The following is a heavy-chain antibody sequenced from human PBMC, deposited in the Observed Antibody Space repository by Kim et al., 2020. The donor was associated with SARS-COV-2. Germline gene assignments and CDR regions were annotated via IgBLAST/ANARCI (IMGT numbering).Heavy chain of an antibody. Sequence: SETLSLTCTVSGGSISSSSYYWGWIRQPPGKGLEWIGSIYYSGSTYYNPSLKSRVTISVDTSKNQFSLKLSSVTAADTAVYYCARHSLARHVDWFDPWGQGTLVTVSS. V-gene: IGHV4-39*01. CDR1: GGSISSSSYY. CDR3: ARHSLARHVDWFDP. CDR2: IYYSGST. D-gene: IGHD6-6*01. J-gene: IGHJ5*02.